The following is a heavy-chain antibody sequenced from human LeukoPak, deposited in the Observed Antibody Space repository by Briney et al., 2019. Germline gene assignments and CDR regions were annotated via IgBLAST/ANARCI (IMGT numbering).Heavy chain of an antibody. J-gene: IGHJ3*02. CDR1: GFTVSSNY. Sequence: PGGSLRPSCAASGFTVSSNYMSWVSQAPGKGLEWVSVIYSGGSTYYADSVKGRFTISRDNSKNTLYLQMNSLRADDTAVYYCARPLCSGGSCPGAFDIWGQGTMGTVSS. CDR3: ARPLCSGGSCPGAFDI. V-gene: IGHV3-53*01. CDR2: IYSGGST. D-gene: IGHD2-15*01.